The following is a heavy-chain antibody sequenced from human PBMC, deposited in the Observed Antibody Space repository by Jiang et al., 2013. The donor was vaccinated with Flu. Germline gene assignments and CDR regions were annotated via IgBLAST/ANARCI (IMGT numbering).Heavy chain of an antibody. J-gene: IGHJ4*02. CDR1: GFSISNYY. Sequence: GSGLVKPSETLSLTCTVSGFSISNYYWSWIRQPPGKGLEWIGYIHYSGVTTYNPSLRSRLTISVDASKNQFSLKLSSVTAADTAVYYCVRGAGGAGSLWDYWGQGTLVTASS. V-gene: IGHV4-59*01. CDR3: VRGAGGAGSLWDY. D-gene: IGHD2-21*01. CDR2: IHYSGVT.